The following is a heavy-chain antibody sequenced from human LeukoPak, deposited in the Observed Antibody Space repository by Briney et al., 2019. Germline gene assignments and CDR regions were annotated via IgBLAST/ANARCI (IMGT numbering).Heavy chain of an antibody. CDR3: ARSYASSWYWNWFDP. Sequence: SETLSLTCTASGYSISNGYYWGWIRQPPGTGLEWIESIYPSGSTFYNPSLKSRVTISVDTSKNQFSLRLSSVTAADTAVYYCARSYASSWYWNWFDPWGQGTLVTVSS. CDR1: GYSISNGYY. V-gene: IGHV4-38-2*02. CDR2: IYPSGST. J-gene: IGHJ5*02. D-gene: IGHD6-13*01.